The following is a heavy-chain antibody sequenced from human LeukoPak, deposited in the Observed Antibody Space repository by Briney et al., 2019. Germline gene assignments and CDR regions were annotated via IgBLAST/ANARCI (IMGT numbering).Heavy chain of an antibody. J-gene: IGHJ5*02. CDR1: GGSISSYY. D-gene: IGHD3-3*01. Sequence: SETLSLTCTVSGGSISSYYWSWIRQPPGKGLEWIGYIYYSGSTNYNPSLKSRVTISVDTSKNQFSLKLSSVTAADTAVYYCARHSGRPYYDFWSGYRNWFDPWGQGTLVTVSS. V-gene: IGHV4-59*08. CDR3: ARHSGRPYYDFWSGYRNWFDP. CDR2: IYYSGST.